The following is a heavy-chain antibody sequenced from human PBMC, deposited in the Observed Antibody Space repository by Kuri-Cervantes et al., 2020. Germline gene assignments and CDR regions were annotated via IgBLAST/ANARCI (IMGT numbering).Heavy chain of an antibody. CDR2: IYPGDSDT. Sequence: GESLKISCKGSGYSFTSYWIGWVRQMPGKGLEWMGIIYPGDSDTRYSPSFQGQVTISADKSISTAYLQWSSLKASDTAMYYCARRYYDILTGYRLDYWGQGTLVTVSS. D-gene: IGHD3-9*01. V-gene: IGHV5-51*01. J-gene: IGHJ4*02. CDR3: ARRYYDILTGYRLDY. CDR1: GYSFTSYW.